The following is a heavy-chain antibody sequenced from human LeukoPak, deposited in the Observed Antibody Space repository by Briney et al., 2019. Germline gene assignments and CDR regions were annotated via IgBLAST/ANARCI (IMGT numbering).Heavy chain of an antibody. V-gene: IGHV4-61*05. CDR1: GGSISSSSYY. CDR3: ARGDILTGSYYFDN. D-gene: IGHD3-9*01. J-gene: IGHJ4*02. CDR2: IYTSGRT. Sequence: PSETLSLTCTVSGGSISSSSYYWGWIRQPPGKGLEWIGQIYTSGRTNYNPSLKSRVTMSVDTSKNHFSLKLSSVTAADTAVYYCARGDILTGSYYFDNWGQGILVTVSS.